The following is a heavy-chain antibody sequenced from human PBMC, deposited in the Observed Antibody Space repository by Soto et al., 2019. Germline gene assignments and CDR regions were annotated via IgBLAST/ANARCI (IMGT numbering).Heavy chain of an antibody. V-gene: IGHV3-30*03. Sequence: QVPLVESGGGVVQAGRSLRLSCAASGFTFSSYGMHWVLQAPGKGLEWVAVISSDGSNKYYADSVKGRFTISRDNSKNTLYLQMNSLRAEETGVYYCVSEGGNAFDIWGQGTMVTVSS. J-gene: IGHJ3*02. D-gene: IGHD2-15*01. CDR1: GFTFSSYG. CDR2: ISSDGSNK. CDR3: VSEGGNAFDI.